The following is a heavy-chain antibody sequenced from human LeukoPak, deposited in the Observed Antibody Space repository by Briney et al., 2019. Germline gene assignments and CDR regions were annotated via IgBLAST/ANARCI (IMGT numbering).Heavy chain of an antibody. CDR1: GGSISSSDYY. Sequence: SETLSLTCTVSGGSISSSDYYWGWIRQPPGQGLEWIGTNYYSATSYYSVTSYFNPSLKSRVNISVDTPKNQFSLKLSSVTAADTALYCARQEGSTWEYNWFDPWGQGTLVTVSS. CDR3: ARQEGSTWEYNWFDP. J-gene: IGHJ5*02. V-gene: IGHV4-39*01. D-gene: IGHD6-13*01. CDR2: NYYSATSYYSVTS.